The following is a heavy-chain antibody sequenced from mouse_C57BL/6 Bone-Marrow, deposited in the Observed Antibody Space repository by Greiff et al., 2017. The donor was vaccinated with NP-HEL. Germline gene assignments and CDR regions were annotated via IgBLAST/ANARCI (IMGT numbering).Heavy chain of an antibody. CDR2: ISAGGSYT. J-gene: IGHJ4*01. CDR3: ARGLNGYYAMDY. V-gene: IGHV5-4*03. Sequence: EVKLMESGGGLVKPGGSLKLSCAASGFTFSSYAMSWVRQTPEKRLEWVATISAGGSYTYYPDNVKGRFTISRDNAKNNLYLQMSHLTSEDTAMYYCARGLNGYYAMDYWGQGTSVTVSA. CDR1: GFTFSSYA.